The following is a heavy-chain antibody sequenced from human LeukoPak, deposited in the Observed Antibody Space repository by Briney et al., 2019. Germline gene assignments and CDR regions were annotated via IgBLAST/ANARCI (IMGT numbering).Heavy chain of an antibody. V-gene: IGHV3-48*03. D-gene: IGHD6-19*01. CDR3: ALLAVASDFDY. J-gene: IGHJ4*02. Sequence: GGSLRLSCAASGFVFRSFEMYWVRQAPGKGLEWIAYISSGAITMYYADSVKGRFTISRDDAKNSLFLQMNSLRAEDTAVYYCALLAVASDFDYWGQGALVTVSS. CDR2: ISSGAITM. CDR1: GFVFRSFE.